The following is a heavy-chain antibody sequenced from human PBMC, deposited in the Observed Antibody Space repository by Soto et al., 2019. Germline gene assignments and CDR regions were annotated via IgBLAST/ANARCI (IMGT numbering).Heavy chain of an antibody. J-gene: IGHJ6*02. Sequence: QVQLVQSGAEVKKPGSSVKVSCKASGGTFSNYAISWVRQAPGQGLEWMGGIVPIFGTANYAENFQGRVAITADESTSTAYMELSSLRSEDTAVHYCARVAARPRSGTYYRYYYYGMDVWGQGTTVTVSS. D-gene: IGHD3-10*01. CDR3: ARVAARPRSGTYYRYYYYGMDV. CDR1: GGTFSNYA. CDR2: IVPIFGTA. V-gene: IGHV1-69*01.